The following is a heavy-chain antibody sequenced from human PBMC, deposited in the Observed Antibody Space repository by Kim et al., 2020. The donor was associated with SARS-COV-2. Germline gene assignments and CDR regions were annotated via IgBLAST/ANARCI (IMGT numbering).Heavy chain of an antibody. D-gene: IGHD6-13*01. J-gene: IGHJ3*02. CDR1: GFTFSSYW. V-gene: IGHV3-7*01. Sequence: GGSLRLSCAASGFTFSSYWMTWVRQAPGKGLEWVSYIKQDGNQKYYVDSVKGRFTISRDNAKNSLYLQMNSLRAEDTAVYYCARDGDLDSRGKDAFDIWG. CDR2: IKQDGNQK. CDR3: ARDGDLDSRGKDAFDI.